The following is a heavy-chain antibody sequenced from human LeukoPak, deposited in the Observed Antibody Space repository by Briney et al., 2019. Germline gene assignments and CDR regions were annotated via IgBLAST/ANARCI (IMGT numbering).Heavy chain of an antibody. CDR3: ARDATGYDYLDY. D-gene: IGHD5-12*01. Sequence: SQTLSLTCTVSGGSISSGGYYWRWIRQHPGKGLEWIGYIYYSGSTYYNPALKSRVTMSVDTSKNQFSLNLSSVTAADTAVYYCARDATGYDYLDYWGQGTLVTVSS. V-gene: IGHV4-31*03. CDR1: GGSISSGGYY. CDR2: IYYSGST. J-gene: IGHJ4*02.